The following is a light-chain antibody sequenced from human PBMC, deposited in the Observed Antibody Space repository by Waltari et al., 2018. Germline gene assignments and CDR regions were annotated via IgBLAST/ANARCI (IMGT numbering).Light chain of an antibody. CDR3: QSYDGGIWV. Sequence: FMLTQPHSVSASPGKTVTISCTRNSGSIGRNYVHWYHQRPGGAPTIVIFEDDQRPSGVPDGFSGSMDSASNSASLTLSGLEIEDEGDDYCQSYDGGIWVFGGGTRLTVL. CDR1: SGSIGRNY. V-gene: IGLV6-57*04. J-gene: IGLJ3*02. CDR2: EDD.